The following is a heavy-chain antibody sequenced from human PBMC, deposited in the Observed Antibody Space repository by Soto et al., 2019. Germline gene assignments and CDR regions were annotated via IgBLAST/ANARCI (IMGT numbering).Heavy chain of an antibody. CDR2: IWYDGSNK. CDR3: ARVPERFAFDY. Sequence: QVQLVESGGGVVQPGRSLRLSCAASGFTFSSYGMHWVRQAPGKGLEWVAVIWYDGSNKYYADSVKGRFTISRDNSKNTLYLQMNSLRAEDTAVYYCARVPERFAFDYWGQGTVVTVSS. V-gene: IGHV3-33*01. D-gene: IGHD1-1*01. J-gene: IGHJ4*02. CDR1: GFTFSSYG.